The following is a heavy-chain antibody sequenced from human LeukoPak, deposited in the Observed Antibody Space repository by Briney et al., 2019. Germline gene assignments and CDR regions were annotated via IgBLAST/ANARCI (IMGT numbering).Heavy chain of an antibody. J-gene: IGHJ4*02. CDR3: AKDGIVGATRDYFDY. CDR1: GFTFSSYA. CDR2: ISGSGGST. Sequence: GGSLRLSCAASGFTFSSYAMSWVRQAPGKGLEWVSAISGSGGSTYYADSVKGRFTISRDNSKNTLYLQVNSLRAEDTAVYYCAKDGIVGATRDYFDYWGQGTLVTVSS. V-gene: IGHV3-23*01. D-gene: IGHD1-26*01.